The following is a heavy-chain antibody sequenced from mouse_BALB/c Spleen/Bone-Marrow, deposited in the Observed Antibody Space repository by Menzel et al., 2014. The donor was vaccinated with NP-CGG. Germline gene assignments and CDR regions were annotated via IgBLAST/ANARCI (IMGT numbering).Heavy chain of an antibody. CDR2: INPSNGDT. V-gene: IGHV1S81*02. CDR3: TRSRRAMDH. Sequence: QVQLQQSGAELVKPGASAKLSCKASGYTFTSYYMCWVKQRPGQGLEWIGEINPSNGDTNFNEKFKSKATLTVDKSSSTAYMSLSSLTSEDSAVYYCTRSRRAMDHWGQGTSVTVSS. CDR1: GYTFTSYY. J-gene: IGHJ4*01.